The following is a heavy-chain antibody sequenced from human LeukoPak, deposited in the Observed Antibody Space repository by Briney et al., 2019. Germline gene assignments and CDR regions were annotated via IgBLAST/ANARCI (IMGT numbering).Heavy chain of an antibody. CDR3: AKTLYYYDSSGYYYFDY. CDR2: ISGSGGST. D-gene: IGHD3-22*01. V-gene: IGHV3-23*01. Sequence: GESLTLSCAASGFTFSSLAVRCVRHGPGEWLEWGSSISGSGGSTYSADSVKGRFTISRDNSKNTLYLQMNSLRAEDTAVYYCAKTLYYYDSSGYYYFDYWGQGTLVTVSS. CDR1: GFTFSSLA. J-gene: IGHJ4*02.